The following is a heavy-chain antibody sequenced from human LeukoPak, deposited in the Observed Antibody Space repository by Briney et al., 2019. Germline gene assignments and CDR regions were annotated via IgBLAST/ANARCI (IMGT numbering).Heavy chain of an antibody. CDR1: GYTLTELP. CDR2: FDPEDDET. V-gene: IGHV1-24*01. J-gene: IGHJ4*02. CDR3: ATLESILVPYFDY. D-gene: IGHD2-8*02. Sequence: ASVKVSCTVSGYTLTELPMHWVRQAPGKGLEWMGGFDPEDDETISAQRFQGRVTMTEDTSTDTAYMELSSLRSEDTAVYFCATLESILVPYFDYWGQGTLVTVSS.